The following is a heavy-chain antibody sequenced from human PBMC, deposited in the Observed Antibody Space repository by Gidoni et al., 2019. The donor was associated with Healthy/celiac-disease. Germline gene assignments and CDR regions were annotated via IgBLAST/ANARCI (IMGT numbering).Heavy chain of an antibody. Sequence: EVQLVESGGGLVQPGGSLRRSCAASGFTFSSYWMSWVRQAPGKGLEWVANIKQDGSEKYYVDSVKGRFTISRDNAKNSLYLQMNSLRAEDTAVYYCARDGLNWKIDYWGQGTLVTVSS. D-gene: IGHD1-1*01. CDR1: GFTFSSYW. V-gene: IGHV3-7*03. CDR3: ARDGLNWKIDY. J-gene: IGHJ4*02. CDR2: IKQDGSEK.